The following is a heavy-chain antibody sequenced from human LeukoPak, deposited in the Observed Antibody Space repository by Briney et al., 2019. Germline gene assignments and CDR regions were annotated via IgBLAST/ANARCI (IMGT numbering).Heavy chain of an antibody. CDR1: GFTFSDYF. Sequence: GGSLRLSCAASGFTFSDYFMNWVRQAPGKGLEWVSSVSRSSTYIHYADSVKGRFTISRDNAKNSLSLQMSSVRAEDTAVYYCARDLEVEGIGPTLWGQGTLVIVSS. J-gene: IGHJ4*02. D-gene: IGHD2-15*01. CDR3: ARDLEVEGIGPTL. V-gene: IGHV3-21*01. CDR2: VSRSSTYI.